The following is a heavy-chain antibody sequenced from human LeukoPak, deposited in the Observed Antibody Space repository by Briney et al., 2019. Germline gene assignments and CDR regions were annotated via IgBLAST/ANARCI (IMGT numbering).Heavy chain of an antibody. Sequence: ASVKASCKASGYTFTSYYMHWVRQAPGQGLEWMGIINPSGGSTSYAQKFQGRVTMTRDTSTSTVYMELSSLRSEDTAVYYCARVESDGYCSSTSCRNWFDPWGQGTLVTVSS. CDR1: GYTFTSYY. V-gene: IGHV1-46*01. D-gene: IGHD2-2*01. CDR3: ARVESDGYCSSTSCRNWFDP. CDR2: INPSGGST. J-gene: IGHJ5*02.